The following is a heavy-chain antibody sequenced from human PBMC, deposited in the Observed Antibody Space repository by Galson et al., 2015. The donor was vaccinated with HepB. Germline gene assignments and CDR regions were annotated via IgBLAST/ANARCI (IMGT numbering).Heavy chain of an antibody. Sequence: SLRLSCAASGFTFRNYAMSWVRQAPGKGLEWVSAITPSGDNTYSADSVKGRFTISRDNSKTTLFLQKTGLTADDTAIYYCARVNPEYTSGWYRQALYYFDSWGQGTLVAVSS. J-gene: IGHJ4*02. V-gene: IGHV3-23*01. CDR1: GFTFRNYA. D-gene: IGHD6-19*01. CDR2: ITPSGDNT. CDR3: ARVNPEYTSGWYRQALYYFDS.